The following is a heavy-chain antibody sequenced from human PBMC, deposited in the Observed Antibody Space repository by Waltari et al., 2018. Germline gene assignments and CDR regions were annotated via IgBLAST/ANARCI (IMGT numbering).Heavy chain of an antibody. CDR2: VHPSGKS. Sequence: QVQLRVSCQGLVKPLGTLSLTRAVAGASIIGNYWWSWVRTSPEKELEWIGQVHPSGKSHYNPSLQSRVTISLHKPKNQFSLNLNSVTAADTAVYYCAGDRAIGLFFDYWGRGTLVTVSS. J-gene: IGHJ4*02. CDR1: GASIIGNYW. V-gene: IGHV4-4*03. CDR3: AGDRAIGLFFDY. D-gene: IGHD2-2*01.